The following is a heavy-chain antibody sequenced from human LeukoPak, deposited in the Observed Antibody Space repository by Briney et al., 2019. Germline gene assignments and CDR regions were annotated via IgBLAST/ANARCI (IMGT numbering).Heavy chain of an antibody. Sequence: PGGSLRLSCLTSGFTFSTNAMSWVRQAPGKGLEWISGISGSGASTYYADSVTGRFTISRDNSRNTLYLKMNSLRGDDPAVYYCAKDVGKWESLHFFDYWGQGTLVTVSS. CDR3: AKDVGKWESLHFFDY. J-gene: IGHJ4*02. CDR1: GFTFSTNA. D-gene: IGHD1-26*01. CDR2: ISGSGAST. V-gene: IGHV3-23*01.